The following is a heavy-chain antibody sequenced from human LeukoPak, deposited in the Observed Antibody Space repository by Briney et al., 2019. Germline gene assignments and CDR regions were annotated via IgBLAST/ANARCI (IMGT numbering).Heavy chain of an antibody. CDR1: GGSFSGYY. J-gene: IGHJ6*02. CDR2: INHSGST. V-gene: IGHV4-34*01. CDR3: ARGEDLLRYFDWTLKHYYYYGMDV. D-gene: IGHD3-9*01. Sequence: SETLSLTCAVYGGSFSGYYWSWIRQPPGKGLEWIGEINHSGSTNYNPSLKSRVTISVDTSKNQFSLKLSSVTAADTAVYYCARGEDLLRYFDWTLKHYYYYGMDVWGQGTTVTVSS.